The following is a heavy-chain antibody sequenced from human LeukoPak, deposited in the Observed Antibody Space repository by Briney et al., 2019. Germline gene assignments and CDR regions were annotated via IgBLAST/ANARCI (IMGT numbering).Heavy chain of an antibody. CDR1: GGSINSYY. Sequence: SETLSLTCSASGGSINSYYWSWIRQPPGKGLEWIGYIYYTGGTYYNPSLKSRVSMSVDTSKSQFSLELTSVTAADTAVYYCARHGYDYGDYNWFDPWGQGTLVTVSS. J-gene: IGHJ5*02. D-gene: IGHD4-17*01. CDR3: ARHGYDYGDYNWFDP. CDR2: IYYTGGT. V-gene: IGHV4-59*08.